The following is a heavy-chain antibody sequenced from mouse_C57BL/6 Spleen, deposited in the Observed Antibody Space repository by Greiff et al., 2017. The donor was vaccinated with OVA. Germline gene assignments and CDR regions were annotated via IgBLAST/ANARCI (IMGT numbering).Heavy chain of an antibody. CDR3: ARDEGAQYYFDY. CDR2: ISDGGSYT. J-gene: IGHJ2*01. V-gene: IGHV5-4*01. CDR1: GFTFSSYA. Sequence: EVKVEESGGGLVKPGGSLKLSCAASGFTFSSYAMSWVRQTPEKRLEWVATISDGGSYTYYPDNVKGRFTISRDNAKNNLYLQMSHLKSEDTAMYYCARDEGAQYYFDYWGQGTTLTVSS.